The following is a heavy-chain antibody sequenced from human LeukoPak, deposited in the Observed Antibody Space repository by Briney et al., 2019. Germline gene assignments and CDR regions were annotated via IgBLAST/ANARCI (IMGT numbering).Heavy chain of an antibody. CDR1: GGSISSYY. V-gene: IGHV4-4*07. D-gene: IGHD6-13*01. J-gene: IGHJ4*02. CDR2: IYTSGST. CDR3: ARRGSSWYFDY. Sequence: SETLSLTCSVSGGSISSYYWSWIRQPAGKGLEWIGRIYTSGSTNYNPSLKSRVTMSIDMSKNQFFLKLSSVTAADTAVYYCARRGSSWYFDYWGQGTLVTVSS.